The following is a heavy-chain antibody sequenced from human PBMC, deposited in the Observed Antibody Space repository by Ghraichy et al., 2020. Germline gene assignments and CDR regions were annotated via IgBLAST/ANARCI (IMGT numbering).Heavy chain of an antibody. J-gene: IGHJ3*02. Sequence: SQTLSITCTVSGGSISSYYWSWIRQPPGKGLEWIGYIYYSGSTNYNPSLKSRVTLSVDTSKNQFSLKLSSVTAADTAVYYCARQSYYGPRGNAFDIWGQGTMVTVSS. CDR2: IYYSGST. D-gene: IGHD4-17*01. CDR1: GGSISSYY. CDR3: ARQSYYGPRGNAFDI. V-gene: IGHV4-59*08.